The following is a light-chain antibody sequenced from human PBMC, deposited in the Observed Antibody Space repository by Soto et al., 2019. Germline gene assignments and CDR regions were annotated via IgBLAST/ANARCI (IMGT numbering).Light chain of an antibody. CDR2: GAS. CDR3: QQYGSSPWT. V-gene: IGKV3-20*01. Sequence: IVLTQSPGTLSFSPGERATLSCRASQSVSSSYLAWYQQKPGQAPRLLIYGASSRATGIPDRFSGSGSGTDFTLTISRLEPDDFAVYFCQQYGSSPWTFGQ. CDR1: QSVSSSY. J-gene: IGKJ1*01.